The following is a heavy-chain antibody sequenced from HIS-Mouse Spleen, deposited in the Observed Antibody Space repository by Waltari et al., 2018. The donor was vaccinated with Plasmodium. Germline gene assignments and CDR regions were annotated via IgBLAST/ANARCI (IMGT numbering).Heavy chain of an antibody. Sequence: QVQLVQSGAEVKKPGASVKVSCKASGYTFTVYYMHWVRQAHAQGLDWMGWINPNSGGTNYAQKFQGRVTMTRDTSISPDYMELSRLRSDDTAVYYCARVLGYKAAAGTFVEYFQHWGQGTLVTVSS. J-gene: IGHJ1*01. D-gene: IGHD6-13*01. V-gene: IGHV1-2*02. CDR2: INPNSGGT. CDR3: ARVLGYKAAAGTFVEYFQH. CDR1: GYTFTVYY.